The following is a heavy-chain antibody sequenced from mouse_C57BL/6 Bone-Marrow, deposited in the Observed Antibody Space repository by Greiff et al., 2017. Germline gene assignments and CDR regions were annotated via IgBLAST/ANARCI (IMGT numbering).Heavy chain of an antibody. CDR1: GYTFTSYW. Sequence: QVQLQQPGAELVRPGTSVKLSCKASGYTFTSYWMHWVKQRPGQGLEWIGVIDPSDSYTNSNQKFKGKATLTVDTSSSTAYMQLSSLTSEDSAVYYCARGGRNYFDYWGQGTTLTGSS. CDR2: IDPSDSYT. CDR3: ARGGRNYFDY. J-gene: IGHJ2*01. V-gene: IGHV1-59*01.